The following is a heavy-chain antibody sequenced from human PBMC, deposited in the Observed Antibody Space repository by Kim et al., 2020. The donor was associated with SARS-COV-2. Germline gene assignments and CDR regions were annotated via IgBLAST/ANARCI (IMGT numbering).Heavy chain of an antibody. CDR3: TRKRGYSSDV. CDR2: IRNRANSYTT. Sequence: GGSLRLSCAASGFTFSDHYMDWVRQAPGKGLEWVGRIRNRANSYTTEYAASVKGRFTISRDDSKNSLCLQMNSLKTEDTAVYYCTRKRGYSSDVWGQGTTVTVSS. CDR1: GFTFSDHY. V-gene: IGHV3-72*01. D-gene: IGHD5-18*01. J-gene: IGHJ6*02.